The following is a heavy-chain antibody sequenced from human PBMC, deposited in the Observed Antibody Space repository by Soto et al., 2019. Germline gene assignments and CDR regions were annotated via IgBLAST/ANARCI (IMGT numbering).Heavy chain of an antibody. CDR3: ARGHYYDSSGYRFDP. CDR2: ISSSSSYI. Sequence: GGSLRLSCADSGFTFSSYSMNWVRQAPGKGLEWVSSISSSSSYIYYADSVKGRFTISRDNAKNSLYLQMNSLRAEDTAVYYCARGHYYDSSGYRFDPWGQGTLVTVSS. CDR1: GFTFSSYS. V-gene: IGHV3-21*01. D-gene: IGHD3-22*01. J-gene: IGHJ5*02.